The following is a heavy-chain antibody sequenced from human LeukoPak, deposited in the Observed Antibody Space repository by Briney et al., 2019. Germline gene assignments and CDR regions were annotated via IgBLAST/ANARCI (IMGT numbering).Heavy chain of an antibody. CDR2: IYPGDSDT. V-gene: IGHV5-51*01. CDR1: GSIFANYW. Sequence: GASLQICCEGSGSIFANYWIGWGRPLPGKGPEWMVIIYPGDSDTRDSPAFQGQVTISADRSITTAYLQWSSLKASDTAMYYCAIGGDSSTSCYRCFNSWDQGTLVSVSS. CDR3: AIGGDSSTSCYRCFNS. D-gene: IGHD2-2*01. J-gene: IGHJ4*02.